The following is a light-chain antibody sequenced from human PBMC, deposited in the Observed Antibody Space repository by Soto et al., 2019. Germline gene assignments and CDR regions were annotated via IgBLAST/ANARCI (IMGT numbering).Light chain of an antibody. V-gene: IGKV3-20*01. J-gene: IGKJ5*01. CDR2: GAS. CDR3: HQYGSSPLIT. Sequence: EIVFTQSPGSLALSPGERATLSCRASQSVSSRYLAWYQQTPGQAPRLLIYGASSRATGIPDRFSGSGSGTDFTLTISRLEPEDFAVYYCHQYGSSPLITFGQGTRLEIK. CDR1: QSVSSRY.